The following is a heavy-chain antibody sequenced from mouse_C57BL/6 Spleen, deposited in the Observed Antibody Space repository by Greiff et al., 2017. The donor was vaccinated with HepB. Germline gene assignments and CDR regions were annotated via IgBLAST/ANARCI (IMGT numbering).Heavy chain of an antibody. D-gene: IGHD1-1*01. CDR1: GYTFTSYW. Sequence: QVQLQQPGAELVKPGASVKLSCKASGYTFTSYWMHWVKQRPGQGLEWIGMIHPNSGSTNYNEKFKSKATLTVDKSSSTAYMQLSSLTSEDSAVYYCAPDYYGSSWGYWGQGTTLTVSS. CDR3: APDYYGSSWGY. CDR2: IHPNSGST. J-gene: IGHJ2*01. V-gene: IGHV1-64*01.